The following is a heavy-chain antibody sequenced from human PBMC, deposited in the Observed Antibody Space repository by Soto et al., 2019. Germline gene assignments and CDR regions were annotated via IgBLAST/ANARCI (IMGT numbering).Heavy chain of an antibody. D-gene: IGHD2-15*01. J-gene: IGHJ6*03. V-gene: IGHV4-4*02. Sequence: SETLSLTCAVSSGSISSSNWLSWVRQPPGKGLEWIGEIYHSGSTNYNPSLKSRVTISVDKSKNQFSLKLSSVTAADTAVYYCAREISVVVAATSFYYYYMDVWGKGTTVTVSS. CDR3: AREISVVVAATSFYYYYMDV. CDR2: IYHSGST. CDR1: SGSISSSNW.